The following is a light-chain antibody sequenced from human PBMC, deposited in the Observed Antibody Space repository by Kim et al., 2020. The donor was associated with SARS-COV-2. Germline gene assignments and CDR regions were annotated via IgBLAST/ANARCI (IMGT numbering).Light chain of an antibody. Sequence: LSQRERATLSCRASQSVSSSYLAWYQQKPGQAPRLLIYGASSRATGIPDRFSGSGSGTDFTLTISRLEPEDFAVYYCQQYGSSRTFGQGTKVDIK. CDR3: QQYGSSRT. J-gene: IGKJ1*01. CDR1: QSVSSSY. V-gene: IGKV3-20*01. CDR2: GAS.